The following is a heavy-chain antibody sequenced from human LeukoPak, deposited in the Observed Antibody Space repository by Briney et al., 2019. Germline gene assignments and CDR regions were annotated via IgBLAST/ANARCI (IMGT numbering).Heavy chain of an antibody. CDR3: ARVVSTVYWFDP. Sequence: GGSLRLSCAASGFTFDDYGMSWVRQAPGKGLEWVSGINWNGGSTGYADSVKGRFTIPRDNAKNSLYLQMNSLRAEDTALYYCARVVSTVYWFDPWGQGTLVTVSS. CDR1: GFTFDDYG. V-gene: IGHV3-20*04. D-gene: IGHD5/OR15-5a*01. J-gene: IGHJ5*02. CDR2: INWNGGST.